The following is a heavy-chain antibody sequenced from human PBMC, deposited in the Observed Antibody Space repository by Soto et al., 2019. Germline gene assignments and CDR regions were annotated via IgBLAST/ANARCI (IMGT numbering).Heavy chain of an antibody. V-gene: IGHV3-30-3*01. CDR2: ISYDGSNT. D-gene: IGHD2-2*01. CDR1: GFAFSSYA. Sequence: QVQLVESGGGVVQPGRSLRLSCAASGFAFSSYAMNWVRQAPGKGLEWVALISYDGSNTYYADSVKGRFTISRDSSKNTLYLQMNSLRAADTAVYYCGSCSSTSCHLGSDYWGQGTLVTVSS. J-gene: IGHJ4*02. CDR3: GSCSSTSCHLGSDY.